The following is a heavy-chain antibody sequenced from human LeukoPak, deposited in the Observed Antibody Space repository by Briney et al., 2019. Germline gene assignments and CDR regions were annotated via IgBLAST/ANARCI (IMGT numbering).Heavy chain of an antibody. CDR3: AKAEGYDILTGLDY. CDR2: IGASGGST. CDR1: GFTFSSYA. D-gene: IGHD3-9*01. V-gene: IGHV3-23*01. Sequence: GGSLRLSCATSGFTFSSYAMSWVRQAPGKGLEWVSGIGASGGSTYYADSVKGRFTISRDNSKNTLYLHMNSLRTEDTAVYYCAKAEGYDILTGLDYWGQGTLVTVSS. J-gene: IGHJ4*02.